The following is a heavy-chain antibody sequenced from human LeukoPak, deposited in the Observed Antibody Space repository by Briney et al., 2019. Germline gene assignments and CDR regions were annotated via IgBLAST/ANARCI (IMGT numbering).Heavy chain of an antibody. CDR1: GFTFSNAW. D-gene: IGHD4-17*01. Sequence: GGSLRLSCAASGFTFSNAWMNWVRQAPGKGLEWVSSISSSSSYIYYADLVKGRFNISRDNAKNSLYLQMNSLRAYDTVVYYCSTDPDGDYDFDDWGQGTRVTVSS. J-gene: IGHJ4*02. V-gene: IGHV3-21*01. CDR2: ISSSSSYI. CDR3: STDPDGDYDFDD.